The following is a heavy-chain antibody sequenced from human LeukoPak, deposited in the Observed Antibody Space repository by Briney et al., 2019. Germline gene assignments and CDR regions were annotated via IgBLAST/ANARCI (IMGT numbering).Heavy chain of an antibody. Sequence: GGSLRLSCAASGFTFTNYDMHWVRQAPGKGLEWVSAICTADDTYYSGSVKGRFTISRENAKSSLYLKMNSLRAGDTAVYYCARVRAAAGANWYFDLWGRGTLVTVSS. CDR3: ARVRAAAGANWYFDL. V-gene: IGHV3-13*04. CDR1: GFTFTNYD. D-gene: IGHD6-13*01. J-gene: IGHJ2*01. CDR2: ICTADDT.